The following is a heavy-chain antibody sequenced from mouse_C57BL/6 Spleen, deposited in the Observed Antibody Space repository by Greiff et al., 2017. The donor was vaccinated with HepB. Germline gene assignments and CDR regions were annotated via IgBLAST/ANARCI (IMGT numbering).Heavy chain of an antibody. D-gene: IGHD2-4*01. V-gene: IGHV1-59*01. Sequence: QVQLQQPGAELVRPGTSVKLSCKASGYTFTSYWMHWVKQRPGQGLEWIGVIDPSDSYTNYNQKFKGKATLTVDTSSSTAYMQLSSLTSEDSAVYYCARSYDYEGYAMDYWGQGTSVTVSS. J-gene: IGHJ4*01. CDR1: GYTFTSYW. CDR3: ARSYDYEGYAMDY. CDR2: IDPSDSYT.